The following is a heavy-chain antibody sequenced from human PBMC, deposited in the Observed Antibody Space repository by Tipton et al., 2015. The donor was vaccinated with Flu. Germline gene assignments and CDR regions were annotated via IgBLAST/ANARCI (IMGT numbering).Heavy chain of an antibody. CDR1: GFTFSSYG. V-gene: IGHV3-30*02. D-gene: IGHD2-21*01. J-gene: IGHJ4*02. CDR2: IRYDGSTK. Sequence: SLRLSCAASGFTFSSYGMHWVRQAPGKGLDWVAFIRYDGSTKYYADSVKGRFTISRDTSKNTVHLQMNSLRAEDTAVYYCAKGSMGSDAGGPTWGQGTRVTVSS. CDR3: AKGSMGSDAGGPT.